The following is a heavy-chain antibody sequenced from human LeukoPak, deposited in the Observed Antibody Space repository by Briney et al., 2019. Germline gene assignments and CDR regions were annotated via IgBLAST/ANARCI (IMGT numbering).Heavy chain of an antibody. Sequence: GGSLRLSCAASGFTFSSYGMDWVRQAPGKGLEYVSAISSNGGSTDYANSVKGRFTISRDNSKNTLYLQMGSLRAEDMAVYYCARVEDSSAWYYLDYWGQGTLVTVSS. V-gene: IGHV3-64*01. CDR1: GFTFSSYG. CDR2: ISSNGGST. D-gene: IGHD6-19*01. CDR3: ARVEDSSAWYYLDY. J-gene: IGHJ4*02.